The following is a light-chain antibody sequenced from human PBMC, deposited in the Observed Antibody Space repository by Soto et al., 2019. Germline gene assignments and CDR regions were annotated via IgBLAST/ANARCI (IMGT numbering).Light chain of an antibody. CDR1: QSVLYSSNNKNY. CDR2: WAS. CDR3: QQYSSPPRT. J-gene: IGKJ1*01. V-gene: IGKV4-1*01. Sequence: DIVMTQSPDSLAVSLGERATINCKSSQSVLYSSNNKNYLAWYQQKPGQPPKLLIYWASTRESGVPDRFSGRGSGTDFTLTISSLQTEDVAVYYCQQYSSPPRTFGQGTKVEIK.